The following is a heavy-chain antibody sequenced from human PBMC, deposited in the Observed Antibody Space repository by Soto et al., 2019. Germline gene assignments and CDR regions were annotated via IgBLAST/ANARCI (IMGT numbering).Heavy chain of an antibody. CDR1: GGSISSSSYY. CDR2: IYYSGST. J-gene: IGHJ4*02. CDR3: ARHGIAVAGTFDY. Sequence: SETLSLTCTVSGGSISSSSYYWGWIRQPPGKGLEWIGSIYYSGSTYYNPSLKSRVTISVDTSKNQFSLKLSSVTAADTAVYYCARHGIAVAGTFDYWGQGTLVTVSS. D-gene: IGHD6-19*01. V-gene: IGHV4-39*01.